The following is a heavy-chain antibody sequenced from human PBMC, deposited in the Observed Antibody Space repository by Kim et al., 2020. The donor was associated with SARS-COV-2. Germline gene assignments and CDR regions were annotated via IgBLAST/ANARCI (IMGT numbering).Heavy chain of an antibody. D-gene: IGHD3-10*01. CDR1: GYSISSGYY. V-gene: IGHV4-38-2*02. J-gene: IGHJ6*01. CDR3: AREGRITMFRGVYYYYYG. CDR2: IYHSGST. Sequence: SETLSLTCTVSGYSISSGYYWGWIRQPPGKGLEWIGSIYHSGSTYYNPSLKSRVTISVDTSKNHFSLKLSSVTATDTAVYYCAREGRITMFRGVYYYYYG.